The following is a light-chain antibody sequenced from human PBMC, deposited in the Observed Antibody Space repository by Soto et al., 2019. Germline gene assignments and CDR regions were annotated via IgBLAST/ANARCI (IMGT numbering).Light chain of an antibody. Sequence: QSVLTQPASVSGSPGQSITISCTGTSSDVGGYDYVSWYQQHPGKAPRLMIYKASNRPSGVSHRSSGSRSGNTASLTISGLQAEDEADYYCSSYTSGSTLYVFGTGTKVTVL. CDR1: SSDVGGYDY. CDR3: SSYTSGSTLYV. V-gene: IGLV2-14*01. CDR2: KAS. J-gene: IGLJ1*01.